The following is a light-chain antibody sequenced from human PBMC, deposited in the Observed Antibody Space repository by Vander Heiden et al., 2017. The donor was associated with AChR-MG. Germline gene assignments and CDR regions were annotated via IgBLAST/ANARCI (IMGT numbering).Light chain of an antibody. CDR1: SSDVGGYNY. CDR2: EVS. V-gene: IGLV2-14*01. J-gene: IGLJ2*01. CDR3: SSYTSSSTLV. Sequence: QSALTQPASVSGSPGQSITISCTGTSSDVGGYNYVSWYQQHPGKAPKLMSYEVSNRPSGVSNRFSGSKSGNTASLTISGLQAEDEADYYCSSYTSSSTLVFGGGTKMTVL.